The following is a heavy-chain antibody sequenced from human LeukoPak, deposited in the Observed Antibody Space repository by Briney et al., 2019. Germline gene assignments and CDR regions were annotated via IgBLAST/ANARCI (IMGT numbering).Heavy chain of an antibody. CDR2: IYHSGGS. Sequence: SETLSLTCTVSGYSITSGYYWGWVRQPPGEGLEWVGSIYHSGGSFYNPSLKSRVTISEDTSKNQFSLRLSSVTAADTAVYYCARVLDYYGSGVYSFDYWGQGTLVTVSS. D-gene: IGHD3-10*01. V-gene: IGHV4-38-2*02. J-gene: IGHJ4*02. CDR3: ARVLDYYGSGVYSFDY. CDR1: GYSITSGYY.